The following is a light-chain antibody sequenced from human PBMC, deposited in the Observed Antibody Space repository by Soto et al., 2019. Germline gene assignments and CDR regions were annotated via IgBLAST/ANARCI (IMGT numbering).Light chain of an antibody. J-gene: IGLJ1*01. CDR3: SSKGSRSTRV. V-gene: IGLV2-14*03. Sequence: QSALTQPASVSGSPGQSITISCTGTSSDVGGYNYVSWFQQHPGKAPKLIIYGVPNRSSGVSNRFSGSKSGNTASLTISGLQSEDEADYYCSSKGSRSTRVFGTGTKLTVL. CDR1: SSDVGGYNY. CDR2: GVP.